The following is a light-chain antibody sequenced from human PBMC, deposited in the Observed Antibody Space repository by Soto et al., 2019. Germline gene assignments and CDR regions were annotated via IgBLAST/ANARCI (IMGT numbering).Light chain of an antibody. J-gene: IGLJ2*01. Sequence: QSALTQPASVSGSPGQSITISCTGTSSDIGHYNYVSWYQQHPGKAPKLMIYEVSNRPSGVSNRFSGSKSGNTASLTISGLQAEDEADYYCSSYTTSSTLEIGGGTKLTVL. CDR2: EVS. CDR1: SSDIGHYNY. V-gene: IGLV2-14*01. CDR3: SSYTTSSTLE.